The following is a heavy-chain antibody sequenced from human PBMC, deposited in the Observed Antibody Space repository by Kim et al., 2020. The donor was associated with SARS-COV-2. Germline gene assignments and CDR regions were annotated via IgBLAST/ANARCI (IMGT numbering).Heavy chain of an antibody. J-gene: IGHJ4*02. Sequence: ASVKVSCKASGYTFTGYYMHWVRQAPGQGLEWMGRINPNSGGTNYAQKFQGRVTMTRDTSISTAYMELSRLRSDDTAVYYCARVTFSAAAGSTLDYWGQGTLVTVSS. CDR3: ARVTFSAAAGSTLDY. V-gene: IGHV1-2*06. CDR2: INPNSGGT. D-gene: IGHD6-13*01. CDR1: GYTFTGYY.